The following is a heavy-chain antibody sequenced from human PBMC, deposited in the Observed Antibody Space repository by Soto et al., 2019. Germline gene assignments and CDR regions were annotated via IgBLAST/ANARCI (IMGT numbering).Heavy chain of an antibody. D-gene: IGHD6-13*01. CDR3: ARSKEVAGIHCYYGMDV. V-gene: IGHV1-18*01. J-gene: IGHJ6*04. Sequence: ASVKVSCKASGYTFTSYGISCVRQAPGQGLEWMGWISAYNGNTNYAQKLQGRVTMTTDTTTSTAYLELRSVRSDDTAVYLCARSKEVAGIHCYYGMDVWGKGTMVTVSS. CDR1: GYTFTSYG. CDR2: ISAYNGNT.